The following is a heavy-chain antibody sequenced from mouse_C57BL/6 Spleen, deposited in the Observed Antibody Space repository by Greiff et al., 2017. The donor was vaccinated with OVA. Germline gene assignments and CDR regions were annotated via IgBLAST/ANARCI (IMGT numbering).Heavy chain of an antibody. CDR3: ARYSNGYFDV. J-gene: IGHJ1*03. D-gene: IGHD2-5*01. V-gene: IGHV1-81*01. CDR2: IYPRSGNT. CDR1: GYTFTSYG. Sequence: QVQLQQSGAELARPGASVKLSCKASGYTFTSYGISWVKQRTGQGLEWIGEIYPRSGNTYYNEKFKGKATLTADKSSSTAYMELRSLTSEDSAFYFCARYSNGYFDVWGTGTTVTVSS.